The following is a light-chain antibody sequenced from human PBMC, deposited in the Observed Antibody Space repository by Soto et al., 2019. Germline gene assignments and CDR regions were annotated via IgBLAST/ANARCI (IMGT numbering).Light chain of an antibody. Sequence: EIVLTQSPGTLSLSPGERATLSCRASQSVSSNYITWYQQKPGQAPRRLIFGASSRATGIPDRFSGSGSGTDFTLTISRLEPEDFAVYYCQQYGSSPTWTFGQGTKVDIK. CDR1: QSVSSNY. V-gene: IGKV3-20*01. J-gene: IGKJ1*01. CDR2: GAS. CDR3: QQYGSSPTWT.